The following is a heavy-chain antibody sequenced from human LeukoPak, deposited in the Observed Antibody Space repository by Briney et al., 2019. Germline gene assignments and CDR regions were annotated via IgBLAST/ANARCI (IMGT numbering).Heavy chain of an antibody. CDR2: INSDGSST. CDR3: AKAPGDYYDSRGLDY. Sequence: GGSLRLSCAASGFTINSYWMHWVRQAPGKGLVWVSRINSDGSSTGYADSVKGRFTISRDNSKNTLYLQMNSLRAEDTAVYYCAKAPGDYYDSRGLDYWGQGTLVTVSS. V-gene: IGHV3-74*01. D-gene: IGHD3-22*01. CDR1: GFTINSYW. J-gene: IGHJ4*02.